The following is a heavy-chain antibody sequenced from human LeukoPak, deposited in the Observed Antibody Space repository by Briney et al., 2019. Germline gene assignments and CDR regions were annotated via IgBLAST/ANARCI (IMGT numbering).Heavy chain of an antibody. CDR1: GFTFSSYW. CDR3: ARVGYDILTGYYYFDY. J-gene: IGHJ4*02. CDR2: IKHDGSEK. D-gene: IGHD3-9*01. V-gene: IGHV3-7*01. Sequence: PGGSLRLSCAASGFTFSSYWMSWVRQAPGKGLEWVANIKHDGSEKYYVDSVKGRFTISRDNAKNSLYLQMNSLRAEDTAVYYCARVGYDILTGYYYFDYWGQGTLVTVSS.